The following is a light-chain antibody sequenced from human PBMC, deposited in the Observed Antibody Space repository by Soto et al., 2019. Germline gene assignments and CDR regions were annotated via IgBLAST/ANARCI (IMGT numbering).Light chain of an antibody. CDR2: KAS. J-gene: IGKJ1*01. Sequence: DIQMTQSPSTLSGSVGDRVTITCRASQTISSWLAWYQQKPGKAPKLLIYKASTLKSGVPSRFSGSGSGTEFTLTISSLQPDVFATHYCQHYTSYSEAFGQGTK. V-gene: IGKV1-5*03. CDR1: QTISSW. CDR3: QHYTSYSEA.